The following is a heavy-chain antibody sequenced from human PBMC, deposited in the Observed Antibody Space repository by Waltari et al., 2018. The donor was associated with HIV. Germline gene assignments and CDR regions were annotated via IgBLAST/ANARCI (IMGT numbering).Heavy chain of an antibody. CDR2: INPKSGNV. Sequence: QVQLAQSGAEVKKPGASVKAPCGASGAKSTSKDINWGRQASGRGLEWMGWINPKSGNVGYSENFQGRVTMTSDTSINTAYMELTRLRPEDTAMYFCARGWPTGSWRLDPWGNGTRVSVSS. CDR1: GAKSTSKD. V-gene: IGHV1-8*01. J-gene: IGHJ5*02. D-gene: IGHD5-12*01. CDR3: ARGWPTGSWRLDP.